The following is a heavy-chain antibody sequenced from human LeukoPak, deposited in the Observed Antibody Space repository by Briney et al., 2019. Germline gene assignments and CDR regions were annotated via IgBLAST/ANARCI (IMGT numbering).Heavy chain of an antibody. Sequence: PGGSLRLSCVASGFTFTNYWMSWVRQAPGKGLVWVSRINSDGSSTSYADSVKGRFTISRDNAKNTLYLQMNSLRAEDTAVYYCARDGPRWGLDYWGQGTLVTVSS. CDR2: INSDGSST. V-gene: IGHV3-74*01. D-gene: IGHD5-24*01. J-gene: IGHJ4*02. CDR1: GFTFTNYW. CDR3: ARDGPRWGLDY.